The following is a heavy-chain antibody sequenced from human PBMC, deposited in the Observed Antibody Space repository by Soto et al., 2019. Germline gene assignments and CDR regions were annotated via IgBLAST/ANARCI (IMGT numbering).Heavy chain of an antibody. V-gene: IGHV3-11*01. CDR1: GFTFSDYY. J-gene: IGHJ3*02. Sequence: GGSLRLSCAASGFTFSDYYMSWIRQAPGKGLEWVSYISRSGSTIYYADSVKGRFIISRDNAKNSLYLQMNSLRAEDTAVYYCARGRPYSSGWAYDVFDIWGQGTMVTVSS. CDR3: ARGRPYSSGWAYDVFDI. D-gene: IGHD6-19*01. CDR2: ISRSGSTI.